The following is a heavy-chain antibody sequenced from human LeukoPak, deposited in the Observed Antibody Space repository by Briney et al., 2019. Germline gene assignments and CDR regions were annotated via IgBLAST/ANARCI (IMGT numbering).Heavy chain of an antibody. D-gene: IGHD3-3*01. Sequence: ETLSLTCTVSGFSLSNARMGVSWIRQPPGKALEWLAHIFSNDEKSYSTSLKSRLTISKDTSKSQVVLTMTNMDPVDTATYYCARITRAPLRFLEVDPWGQGTLVTVSS. V-gene: IGHV2-26*01. J-gene: IGHJ5*02. CDR2: IFSNDEK. CDR1: GFSLSNARMG. CDR3: ARITRAPLRFLEVDP.